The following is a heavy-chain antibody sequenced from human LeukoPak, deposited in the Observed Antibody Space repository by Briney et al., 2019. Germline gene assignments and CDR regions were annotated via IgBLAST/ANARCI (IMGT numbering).Heavy chain of an antibody. J-gene: IGHJ3*02. V-gene: IGHV5-51*01. CDR1: GYSFTSYW. CDR3: ASHPAGYSSSYTEKLAFDI. D-gene: IGHD6-13*01. Sequence: GESLKISCKGSGYSFTSYWIGWVRQMPGKSLEWMGIIYPGDSDTRYSPSFQGQVTISADKSISTAYLQWSSLKASDTAMYYCASHPAGYSSSYTEKLAFDIWGQGTMATVSS. CDR2: IYPGDSDT.